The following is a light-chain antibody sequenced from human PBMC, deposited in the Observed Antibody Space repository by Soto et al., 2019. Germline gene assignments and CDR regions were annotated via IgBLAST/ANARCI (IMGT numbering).Light chain of an antibody. V-gene: IGKV4-1*01. CDR2: WAS. Sequence: DIVMTQSPDSLAVSLSERATINCKSSQSVLYSSNNNNYLAWYQQKPGQPPRLLIYWASTRKSGVPDRFSGSGSGTDFTLTISSLQAEDVAVYFCQQYLSAPLTFGGGTKVEIK. J-gene: IGKJ4*01. CDR3: QQYLSAPLT. CDR1: QSVLYSSNNNNY.